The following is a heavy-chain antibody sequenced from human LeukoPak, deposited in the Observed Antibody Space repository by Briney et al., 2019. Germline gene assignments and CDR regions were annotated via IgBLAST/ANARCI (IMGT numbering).Heavy chain of an antibody. D-gene: IGHD2-2*02. V-gene: IGHV4-4*08. Sequence: PSETLSLTCSVSGGSISSYYWSWIRQPPGKGLEWIGRIYTSGSTNYNPSLKSRVTISVDTSKNQFSLKLSSVTAAATAVYYCVAIVIVPAAKPRRDAFDIWGQGTMVTVSS. J-gene: IGHJ3*02. CDR3: VAIVIVPAAKPRRDAFDI. CDR1: GGSISSYY. CDR2: IYTSGST.